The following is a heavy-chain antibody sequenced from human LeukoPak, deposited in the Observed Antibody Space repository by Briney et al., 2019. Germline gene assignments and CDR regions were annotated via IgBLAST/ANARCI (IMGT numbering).Heavy chain of an antibody. V-gene: IGHV4-59*01. CDR1: GGSISSYY. D-gene: IGHD3-22*01. Sequence: SETLSLTCTVSGGSISSYYWSWIRQPPGKGLEWIGYIYYRESTNYNPSLKSRVTISVDTSKNQFSLKLSSVTAADTAVYYCARHYYDSSGYYEIFDYWGQGTLVTVSS. J-gene: IGHJ4*02. CDR2: IYYREST. CDR3: ARHYYDSSGYYEIFDY.